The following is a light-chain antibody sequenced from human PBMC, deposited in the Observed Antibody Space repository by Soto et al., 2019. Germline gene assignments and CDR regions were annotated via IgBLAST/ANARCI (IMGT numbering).Light chain of an antibody. Sequence: QSALTQVASVSGSPGQSITISCTGTSSDVGTFNIVSWYQQHPGKAPRLMIYEVIKRPSGVSNRFSGSKSGNTASLTISGLQAEDEADYYCCSYACSSVYVFGTGIKVTVL. J-gene: IGLJ1*01. CDR2: EVI. CDR1: SSDVGTFNI. V-gene: IGLV2-23*02. CDR3: CSYACSSVYV.